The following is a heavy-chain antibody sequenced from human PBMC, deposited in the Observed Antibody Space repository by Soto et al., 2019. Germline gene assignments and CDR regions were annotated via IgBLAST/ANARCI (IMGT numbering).Heavy chain of an antibody. Sequence: ASVKVSCKASGYTFTGYYMHWVRQAPGQGLEWMGWINPNSGGTNYAQKFQGWVTMTRDTSINTAYMELSRLRYDDTAVYYCARASGSYYTGAFGIWGQGTMVTVSS. V-gene: IGHV1-2*04. D-gene: IGHD1-26*01. CDR1: GYTFTGYY. CDR2: INPNSGGT. J-gene: IGHJ3*02. CDR3: ARASGSYYTGAFGI.